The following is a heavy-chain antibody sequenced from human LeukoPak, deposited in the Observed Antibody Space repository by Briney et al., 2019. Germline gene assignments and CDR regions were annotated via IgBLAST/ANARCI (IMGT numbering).Heavy chain of an antibody. CDR2: ISGSSGSA. CDR3: AKDRSSSAYRDPWD. CDR1: GFTFSSYA. Sequence: GGSLRLSCAASGFTFSSYAMSWVRQAPGKGLEWVSAISGSSGSAYYAGSVKGRFTISRDNSKNTLYLQMNSLRAEDTAIYYCAKDRSSSAYRDPWDWGQGTLITVSS. V-gene: IGHV3-23*01. J-gene: IGHJ4*02. D-gene: IGHD2-2*01.